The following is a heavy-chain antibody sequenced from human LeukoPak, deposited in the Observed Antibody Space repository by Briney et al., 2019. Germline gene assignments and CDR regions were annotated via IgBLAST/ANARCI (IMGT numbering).Heavy chain of an antibody. CDR3: ARGLIQYQRKGAFDI. V-gene: IGHV1-18*01. J-gene: IGHJ3*02. CDR1: GYTSTSYG. D-gene: IGHD2-2*01. Sequence: ASVKVSCKASGYTSTSYGISWVRQAPGQGLEWMGWISTYNGDTNYPQKLQGRVTMTTDTSTSTAYMDLRSLRSDDTAVYYCARGLIQYQRKGAFDIWGQGTMVTVSS. CDR2: ISTYNGDT.